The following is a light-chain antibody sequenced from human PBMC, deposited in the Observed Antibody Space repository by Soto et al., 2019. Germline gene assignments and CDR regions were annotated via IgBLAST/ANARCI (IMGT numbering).Light chain of an antibody. J-gene: IGLJ3*02. V-gene: IGLV2-23*02. CDR1: SSDVGSYNV. CDR2: EVD. CDR3: CSYADSSTLV. Sequence: QSALTQPASVSGSPGQSITISCTGTSSDVGSYNVVSWYQQHPGKVPKLMIYEVDKRPSGVSNRFSGSKSGNTASLTISGLQAEDEADYYCCSYADSSTLVFGGGTKVTVL.